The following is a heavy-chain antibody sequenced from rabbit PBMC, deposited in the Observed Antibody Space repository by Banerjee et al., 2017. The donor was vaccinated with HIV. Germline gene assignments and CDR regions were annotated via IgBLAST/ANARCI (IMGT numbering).Heavy chain of an antibody. CDR1: GFDFSSGYD. J-gene: IGHJ3*01. Sequence: QEQLVESGGGLVQPEGSLTLTCKASGFDFSSGYDMCWVRQAPGKGLEWIGCIGAGSSGNTYYTSWAKGRFTISKTSSTTVTLQMTSLTAADTATYFCARGGYTYGYAGYAYAMTRLDLWGPGTLVT. CDR2: IGAGSSGNT. V-gene: IGHV1S45*01. D-gene: IGHD6-1*01. CDR3: ARGGYTYGYAGYAYAMTRLDL.